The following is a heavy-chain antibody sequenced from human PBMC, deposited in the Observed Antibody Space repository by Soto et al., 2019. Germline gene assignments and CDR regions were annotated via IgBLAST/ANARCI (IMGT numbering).Heavy chain of an antibody. CDR1: GYTLTRYA. CDR3: ARDLLPRYSFSGFDP. Sequence: GASLKVSCKGSGYTLTRYAVHWVRQDPVQRHEWMGWINTGSGNTKYSQNFQGRVTMTRDTSASTAYMELSSLRSEDTAVYYCARDLLPRYSFSGFDPWGQGNLVTGSS. CDR2: INTGSGNT. V-gene: IGHV1-3*04. D-gene: IGHD6-13*01. J-gene: IGHJ5*02.